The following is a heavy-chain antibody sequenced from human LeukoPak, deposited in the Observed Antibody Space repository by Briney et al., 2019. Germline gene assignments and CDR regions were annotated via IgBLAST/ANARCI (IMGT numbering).Heavy chain of an antibody. CDR3: ATGRSCTTCYLPDY. D-gene: IGHD2-2*01. CDR2: MKHDGSEI. Sequence: GGSLRLSCAASGFTFNTYWMAWIRQVPGKGLEWVANMKHDGSEIYYGGSVKGRFTISRDNAKNSLYLQMNSLRVEDTAVYYCATGRSCTTCYLPDYWGQGTLVTVSS. V-gene: IGHV3-7*01. J-gene: IGHJ4*02. CDR1: GFTFNTYW.